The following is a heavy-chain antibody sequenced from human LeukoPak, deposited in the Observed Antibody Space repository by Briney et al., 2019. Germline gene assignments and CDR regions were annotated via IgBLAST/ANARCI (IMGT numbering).Heavy chain of an antibody. J-gene: IGHJ4*02. CDR3: ARSFYDILIGYYQYFDY. Sequence: GGSLRLSCVASGLSVSSNYMSWVRQAPGKWLEWVSVIYRDGSSYYAESVKGRFTISRDNSKNTLYIQMNSLRAEDTAVYYCARSFYDILIGYYQYFDYWGQGTLVTVSS. D-gene: IGHD3-9*01. V-gene: IGHV3-66*01. CDR1: GLSVSSNY. CDR2: IYRDGSS.